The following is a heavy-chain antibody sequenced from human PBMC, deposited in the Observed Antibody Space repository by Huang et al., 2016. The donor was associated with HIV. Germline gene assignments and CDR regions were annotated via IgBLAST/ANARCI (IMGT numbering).Heavy chain of an antibody. J-gene: IGHJ4*02. CDR2: INHIGKT. V-gene: IGHV4-34*01. CDR3: AREKAADSAWYGVYYFDY. CDR1: GGSFSGYY. D-gene: IGHD6-19*01. Sequence: QVQLRQWGAGLVKPSETLSLTCAVYGGSFSGYYWTWIRQSPGKGLEWIGEINHIGKTNYQPSLKSRGTISKDTAKNQFSLQLTLVSAADTGVYFCAREKAADSAWYGVYYFDYWGEGALVTVTS.